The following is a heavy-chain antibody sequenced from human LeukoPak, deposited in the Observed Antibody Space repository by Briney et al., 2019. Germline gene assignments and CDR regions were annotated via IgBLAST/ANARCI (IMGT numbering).Heavy chain of an antibody. CDR3: ASLTGISDY. CDR1: GYSISSGYY. D-gene: IGHD1-20*01. V-gene: IGHV4-38-2*02. CDR2: IYHSGST. Sequence: PSETLSLTCTVSGYSISSGYYWGWIRQPPGKGLERIGSIYHSGSTYYNPSLKSRVTISVDTSKNQFSLKLSSVTAADTAVYYCASLTGISDYWGQGTLVTVSS. J-gene: IGHJ4*02.